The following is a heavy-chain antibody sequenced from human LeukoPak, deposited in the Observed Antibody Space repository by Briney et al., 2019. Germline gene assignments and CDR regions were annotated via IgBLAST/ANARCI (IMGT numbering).Heavy chain of an antibody. CDR3: ARETSQKGAHYMDV. CDR2: IYYSGST. Sequence: PSETLSLTCTVSGGLISSYYWSWIREPPGKGVEGIGSIYYSGSTYYNPSLKSRITISVDTSKNQFSLKLRSVTAADTAVYYCARETSQKGAHYMDVWGKGTTVTISS. D-gene: IGHD3-16*01. J-gene: IGHJ6*03. V-gene: IGHV4-59*01. CDR1: GGLISSYY.